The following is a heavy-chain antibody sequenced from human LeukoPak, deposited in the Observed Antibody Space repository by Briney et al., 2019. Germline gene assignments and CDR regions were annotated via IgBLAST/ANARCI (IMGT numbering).Heavy chain of an antibody. D-gene: IGHD2-2*01. CDR2: IKADGGEK. CDR3: ARGGKLEPTAMAS. Sequence: GGSLRLSCAASGFTFSTYWMNWFRQTPGKGLEWVAKIKADGGEKDHVASVKGRFTISRDNAKNSLYLQMNSLRVEDTAVYYCARGGKLEPTAMASWGQGSLVVVSS. J-gene: IGHJ5*02. V-gene: IGHV3-7*01. CDR1: GFTFSTYW.